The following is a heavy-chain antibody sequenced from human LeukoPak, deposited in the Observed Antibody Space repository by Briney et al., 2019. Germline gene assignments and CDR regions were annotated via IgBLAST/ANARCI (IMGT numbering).Heavy chain of an antibody. J-gene: IGHJ4*02. CDR1: GGSISSSSYY. CDR2: IYYSGST. V-gene: IGHV4-39*07. CDR3: ARRGGVRIAALWVY. Sequence: PSETLSLTCTVSGGSISSSSYYWGWIRQPPGKGLEWIGSIYYSGSTYYNPSLKSRVTISVDTSKNQFSLKLSSVTAADTAVYYCARRGGVRIAALWVYWSQGTLVTVSS. D-gene: IGHD6-13*01.